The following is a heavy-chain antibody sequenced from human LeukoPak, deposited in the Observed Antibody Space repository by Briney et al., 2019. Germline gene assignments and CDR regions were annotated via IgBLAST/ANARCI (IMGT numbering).Heavy chain of an antibody. CDR1: GFTFSSYA. V-gene: IGHV3-7*01. J-gene: IGHJ2*01. Sequence: PGGSLRLSCAASGFTFSSYAMHWVRQAPGKGLEWVAKIEKDGSAAYYVDSMKGRFTISRDNAENSLYLQMNSLRAEDTAVYSCARAGVTNLLGETYWYFDLWGRGTLVTVSS. CDR2: IEKDGSAA. D-gene: IGHD1-26*01. CDR3: ARAGVTNLLGETYWYFDL.